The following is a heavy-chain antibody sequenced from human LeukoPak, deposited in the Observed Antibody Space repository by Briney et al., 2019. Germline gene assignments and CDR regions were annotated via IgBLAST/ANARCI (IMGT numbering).Heavy chain of an antibody. J-gene: IGHJ4*02. Sequence: SETLSLTCAVYGGSFSGYYWIWIRQPPGKGLEWIGEINHSGSTNYNPSLKSRVTISVDTSKNQFSLKLSSVTAADTAVYYCARGPLGGYWGQGTLVTVSS. CDR1: GGSFSGYY. D-gene: IGHD4-23*01. CDR3: ARGPLGGY. CDR2: INHSGST. V-gene: IGHV4-34*01.